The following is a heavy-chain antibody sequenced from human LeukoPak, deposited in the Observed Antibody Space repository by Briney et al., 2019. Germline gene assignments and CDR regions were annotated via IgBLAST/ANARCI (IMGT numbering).Heavy chain of an antibody. D-gene: IGHD3-10*01. CDR2: ISSSGSTK. CDR1: GFIFSTYN. CDR3: AREGYYGSGSYYNSYYYYMDV. V-gene: IGHV3-48*04. J-gene: IGHJ6*03. Sequence: PGGSLRLSCAASGFIFSTYNMNWVRQAPGKGLEWVSDISSSGSTKYYADSVKGRFTISRDNAKNSLYLQMNSLRAEDTAVYYCAREGYYGSGSYYNSYYYYMDVWGKGTTVTISS.